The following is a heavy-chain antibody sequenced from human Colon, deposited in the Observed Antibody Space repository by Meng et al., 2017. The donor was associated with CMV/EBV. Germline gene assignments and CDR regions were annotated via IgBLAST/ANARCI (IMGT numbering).Heavy chain of an antibody. CDR2: VYYSGSA. D-gene: IGHD1-1*01. V-gene: IGHV4-59*11. J-gene: IGHJ4*02. CDR1: GDSLRSHY. Sequence: SETLSLTCTVSGDSLRSHYWSWIRQSPGKGLEWMGYVYYSGSATYSDSLRSRITIAVDMPKNQVYLNLRSVTAADTAMYFCARGIGHASNNSHDFWGQGTLVTVSS. CDR3: ARGIGHASNNSHDF.